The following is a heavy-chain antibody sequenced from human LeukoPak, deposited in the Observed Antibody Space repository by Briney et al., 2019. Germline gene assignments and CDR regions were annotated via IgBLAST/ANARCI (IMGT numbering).Heavy chain of an antibody. CDR3: AKEDAVTMGALDI. CDR2: INSDGSST. D-gene: IGHD3-10*01. CDR1: GFTFSSYW. V-gene: IGHV3-74*03. J-gene: IGHJ3*02. Sequence: PGGSLRLSCAASGFTFSSYWMHWVRQAPGKGLVWVSRINSDGSSTKYADSVKGRFTISRDNAKNTLYLQMNSLRAEDTAVYYCAKEDAVTMGALDIWGQGTMVTVSS.